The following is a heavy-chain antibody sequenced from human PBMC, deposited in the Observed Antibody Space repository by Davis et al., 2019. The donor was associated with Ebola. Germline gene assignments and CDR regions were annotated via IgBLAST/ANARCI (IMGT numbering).Heavy chain of an antibody. J-gene: IGHJ6*02. CDR3: ARDGFGYYYGMDV. V-gene: IGHV1-18*01. D-gene: IGHD3-10*01. CDR2: ISAYNGNT. CDR1: GYTFTSYA. Sequence: ASVKVSCKASGYTFTSYAMHWVRQAPGQGLEWMGWISAYNGNTNYAQKLQGRVTMTTDTSTSTAYMELRSLRSDDTAVYYCARDGFGYYYGMDVWGQGTTVTVSS.